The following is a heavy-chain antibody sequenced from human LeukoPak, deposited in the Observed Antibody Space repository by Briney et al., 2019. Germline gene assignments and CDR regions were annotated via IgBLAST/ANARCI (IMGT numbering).Heavy chain of an antibody. J-gene: IGHJ6*02. CDR1: GFTFSSYS. D-gene: IGHD6-6*01. Sequence: PGGSLRLSCAASGFTFSSYSMNWVRQAPGKGLEWVSSISTSSSYIYYADSVKGRFTISRDNSKNTLYLQMNSLRAEDTAVYYCAKWLVSSSSTIYYYYYGMDVWGQGTTVTVSS. CDR3: AKWLVSSSSTIYYYYYGMDV. CDR2: ISTSSSYI. V-gene: IGHV3-21*04.